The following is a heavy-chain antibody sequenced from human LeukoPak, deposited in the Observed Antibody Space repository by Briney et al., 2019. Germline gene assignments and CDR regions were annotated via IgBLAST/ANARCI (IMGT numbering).Heavy chain of an antibody. J-gene: IGHJ4*02. CDR3: AKNVFLAARPGYFDY. CDR1: GFTFSSYA. D-gene: IGHD6-6*01. CDR2: ISGSGGST. V-gene: IGHV3-23*01. Sequence: TGGSLRLSCAASGFTFSSYAMSWVRQAPGKGLEWVSAISGSGGSTYYADSVKGRFTISRDNSKNTLYLQMNSLRAEDTVVYYCAKNVFLAARPGYFDYWGQGTLVTVSS.